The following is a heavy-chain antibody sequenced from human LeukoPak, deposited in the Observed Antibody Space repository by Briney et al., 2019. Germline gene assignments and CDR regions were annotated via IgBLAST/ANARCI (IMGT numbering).Heavy chain of an antibody. Sequence: GGSLRLSCAASGFTFSSYSMNWVRQAPGKGLEWVSSISSTSIYKYYADSVKGRFTISRDNAKDSLFPQMDSLRAEDTAVYYCARVWGLAVAGGEIEYWGQGTLVTVSS. J-gene: IGHJ4*02. V-gene: IGHV3-21*01. D-gene: IGHD6-13*01. CDR2: ISSTSIYK. CDR1: GFTFSSYS. CDR3: ARVWGLAVAGGEIEY.